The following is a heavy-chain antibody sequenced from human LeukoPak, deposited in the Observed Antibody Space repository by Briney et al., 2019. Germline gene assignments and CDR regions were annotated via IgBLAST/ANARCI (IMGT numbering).Heavy chain of an antibody. J-gene: IGHJ3*02. D-gene: IGHD1-26*01. Sequence: QAGGSLRLSCAASGFTFSNVWMSWVRQAPGKGLEWVSVIYSGGSTYYADSVKGRFTISRDNSKNTLYLQMNSLRAEDTAVYYCARGIVGALDAFDIWGQGTMVTVSS. CDR1: GFTFSNVW. CDR3: ARGIVGALDAFDI. CDR2: IYSGGST. V-gene: IGHV3-66*01.